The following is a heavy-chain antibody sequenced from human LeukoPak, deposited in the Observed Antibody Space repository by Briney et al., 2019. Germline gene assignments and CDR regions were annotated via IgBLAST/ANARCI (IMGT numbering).Heavy chain of an antibody. CDR3: ARGRRWLQLEAVY. D-gene: IGHD5-24*01. J-gene: IGHJ4*02. CDR2: MNPNSGNT. V-gene: IGHV1-8*01. CDR1: GYTFTSYD. Sequence: ASVRVSCKASGYTFTSYDINWVRQATGQGLEWMGWMNPNSGNTGYAQNFQGRVTMTRNTSISTAYMELSSLRSEDTAVYYCARGRRWLQLEAVYWGQGTLVTVSS.